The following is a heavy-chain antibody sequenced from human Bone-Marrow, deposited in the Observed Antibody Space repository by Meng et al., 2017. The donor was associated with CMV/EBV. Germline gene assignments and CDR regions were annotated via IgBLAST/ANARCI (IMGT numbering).Heavy chain of an antibody. J-gene: IGHJ4*02. CDR2: INHSGST. CDR3: ARDTETSYSIAAAGTGGDY. Sequence: SETLSLTCAVYGGSFSGYYWSWIRQPPGKGLEWIGEINHSGSTNYNPSLKSRVTISVDTSKNQFSLKLSSVTAADTAVYYCARDTETSYSIAAAGTGGDYWGQGTLVTVSS. CDR1: GGSFSGYY. D-gene: IGHD6-13*01. V-gene: IGHV4-34*01.